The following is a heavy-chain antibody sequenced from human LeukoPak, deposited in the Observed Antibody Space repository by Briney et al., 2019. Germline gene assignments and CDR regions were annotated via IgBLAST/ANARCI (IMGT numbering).Heavy chain of an antibody. Sequence: GGSLRLSCAGSGFSFGPHAMSWVRQAPGKGLEWVSGIGGSDDSTHYADSVKGRFTISRDNSRQTLFLQMNSLRAEDTAVYYCARDRGGLIDTGTLIHWGQGTLVTVSS. CDR3: ARDRGGLIDTGTLIH. CDR1: GFSFGPHA. V-gene: IGHV3-23*01. CDR2: IGGSDDST. D-gene: IGHD2-21*01. J-gene: IGHJ4*02.